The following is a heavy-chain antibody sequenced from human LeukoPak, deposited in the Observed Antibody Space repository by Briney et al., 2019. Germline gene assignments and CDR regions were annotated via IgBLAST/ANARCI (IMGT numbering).Heavy chain of an antibody. J-gene: IGHJ3*02. Sequence: SQTLSLTCTVSGGSISSCSYYWSWIRQPAGKGLEWIGRIYTSGSTNYNPSLKSRVTISVDTSKNQFSLKLSSVTAADTAVYYCAREGNWNDVAFDIWGQGTMVTVSS. CDR1: GGSISSCSYY. D-gene: IGHD1-1*01. CDR3: AREGNWNDVAFDI. V-gene: IGHV4-61*02. CDR2: IYTSGST.